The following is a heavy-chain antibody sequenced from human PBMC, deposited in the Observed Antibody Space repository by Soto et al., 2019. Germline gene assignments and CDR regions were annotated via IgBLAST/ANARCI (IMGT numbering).Heavy chain of an antibody. CDR2: ISAYNGNT. CDR3: ARIGYCSGGSCYHYYYYYGMDV. J-gene: IGHJ6*02. Sequence: ASVKVSCKASGYTFTSYGISWVRQAPGQGLEWMGWISAYNGNTNYAQKLQGRVTMTTDTSTSTAYMELRSLRSDDTAVYYCARIGYCSGGSCYHYYYYYGMDVRGQGTTVTVSS. CDR1: GYTFTSYG. V-gene: IGHV1-18*04. D-gene: IGHD2-15*01.